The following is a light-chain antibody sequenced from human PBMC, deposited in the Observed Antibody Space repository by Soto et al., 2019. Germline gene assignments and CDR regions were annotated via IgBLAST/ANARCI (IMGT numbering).Light chain of an antibody. V-gene: IGKV1-5*03. Sequence: DIQMTQSPSTLSASVGDRVTITCRASQSISSLLAWYQQKPGKAPKLLIYKASSLESGVPSRCSGGGSGTEFTINISGLEHDDVATYCCQQYNSYDFTFGPGTKVDIK. J-gene: IGKJ3*01. CDR3: QQYNSYDFT. CDR1: QSISSL. CDR2: KAS.